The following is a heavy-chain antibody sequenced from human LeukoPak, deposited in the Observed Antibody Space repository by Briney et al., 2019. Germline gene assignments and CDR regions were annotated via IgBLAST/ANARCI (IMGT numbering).Heavy chain of an antibody. J-gene: IGHJ4*02. CDR3: AREVGLAATIDY. CDR2: IIPILGIA. Sequence: GASVKVSCKASGGTFSSYAISWVRQAPGQGLEWMGRIIPILGIANYAQKFQGRVTITVDKSTSTAYMELSSLRSEDTAVYYCAREVGLAATIDYWGQGTLVTVSS. CDR1: GGTFSSYA. D-gene: IGHD6-13*01. V-gene: IGHV1-69*04.